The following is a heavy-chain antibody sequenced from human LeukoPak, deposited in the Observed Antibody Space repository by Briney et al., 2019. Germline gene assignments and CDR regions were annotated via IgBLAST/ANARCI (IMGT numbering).Heavy chain of an antibody. Sequence: SETLSLTCTISGHSIYNYYWSWIRQPPGKGLEWIGSMYYRGSTYHNPSLKSRVTISVDTSKNQFSLKLSSVTAADTAVYYCATTTIRLGYWGQGTLVTVSS. CDR1: GHSIYNYY. CDR3: ATTTIRLGY. V-gene: IGHV4-38-2*02. CDR2: MYYRGST. J-gene: IGHJ4*02. D-gene: IGHD1-26*01.